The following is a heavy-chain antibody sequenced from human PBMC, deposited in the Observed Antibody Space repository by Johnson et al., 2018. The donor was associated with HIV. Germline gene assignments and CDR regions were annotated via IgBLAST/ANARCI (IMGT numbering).Heavy chain of an antibody. D-gene: IGHD1-26*01. CDR1: GFTFSNFW. J-gene: IGHJ3*02. CDR2: IKQDGSEK. CDR3: ARMTSGIYPNI. V-gene: IGHV3-7*01. Sequence: EKLVESGGDLVQPGGSLRLSCGASGFTFSNFWMSWVRQAPGKGLEWVANIKQDGSEKYYVDSVKGRFTISRNNAKNSLYLQMNSLRAEDTDVYYCARMTSGIYPNIWGQGTMVTVSS.